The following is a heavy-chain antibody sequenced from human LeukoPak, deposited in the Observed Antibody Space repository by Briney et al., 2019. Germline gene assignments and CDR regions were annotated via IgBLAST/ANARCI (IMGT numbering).Heavy chain of an antibody. D-gene: IGHD5-24*01. CDR1: GFTFSSYS. J-gene: IGHJ4*02. Sequence: GGSLRLSCEASGFTFSSYSMNWVRQAPGKGLEWISYISTSTTTIYYANSVKGRFTISRDNSKDTLYLQMNSLRAEDTAVYYCAKDQREMATIGYFDYWGQGTLVTVSS. CDR2: ISTSTTTI. CDR3: AKDQREMATIGYFDY. V-gene: IGHV3-48*01.